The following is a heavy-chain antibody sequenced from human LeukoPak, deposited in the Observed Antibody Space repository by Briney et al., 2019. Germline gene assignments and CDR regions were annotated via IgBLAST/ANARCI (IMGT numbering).Heavy chain of an antibody. Sequence: PGRSLRLACAASRFSVSSNYMTWVRQAAGKGLEWVSVIYSGGSTNYAASVKGRFTISRDTSKNTVYLQMFSLRAEDTGVYHCVRGLGWFYYAFDIWGQGTPVTVSS. D-gene: IGHD3-10*01. CDR1: RFSVSSNY. CDR3: VRGLGWFYYAFDI. J-gene: IGHJ3*02. V-gene: IGHV3-66*01. CDR2: IYSGGST.